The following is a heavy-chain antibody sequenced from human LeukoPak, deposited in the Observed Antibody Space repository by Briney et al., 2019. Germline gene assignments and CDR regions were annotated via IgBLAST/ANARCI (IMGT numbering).Heavy chain of an antibody. CDR2: ISSSSSYI. J-gene: IGHJ2*01. CDR3: VKGSNTYSSTSYWHFDL. D-gene: IGHD6-13*01. V-gene: IGHV3-21*01. Sequence: PGGSLRLSCAASGFTFSSYSMNWVRQAPGKGLEWVSSISSSSSYIYYADSVKGRFTISRDNAKNSLYLQMNSLRAEDTAVYYCVKGSNTYSSTSYWHFDLWGRGTLVTVSS. CDR1: GFTFSSYS.